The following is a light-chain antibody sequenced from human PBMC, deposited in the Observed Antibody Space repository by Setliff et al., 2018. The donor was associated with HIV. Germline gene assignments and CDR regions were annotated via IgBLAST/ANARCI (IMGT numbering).Light chain of an antibody. CDR1: SSNIGAGYD. Sequence: QSVLTQPPSVSGAPGQRVTISCIGSSSNIGAGYDVHWYQQVPGTAPKLLIFDNNIRTSGVPDRFSGSKSGTSASLAITGLQAEDEAYYYCQSYDTSLSGYVFGIGTKVTVL. J-gene: IGLJ1*01. CDR3: QSYDTSLSGYV. V-gene: IGLV1-40*01. CDR2: DNN.